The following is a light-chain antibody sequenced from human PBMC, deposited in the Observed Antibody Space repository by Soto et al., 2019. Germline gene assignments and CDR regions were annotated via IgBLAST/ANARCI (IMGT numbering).Light chain of an antibody. CDR2: GAS. J-gene: IGKJ5*01. V-gene: IGKV3-20*01. Sequence: EIVLTQSPGTLSLSPGERATLSCMASQSVSSSYLAWYQQKPGQAPRLLIYGASSRATGIPDRFSGSGSGTDFTLTINRLEPEDFAVYYCQQYDNWPITFGQGTRLEIK. CDR3: QQYDNWPIT. CDR1: QSVSSSY.